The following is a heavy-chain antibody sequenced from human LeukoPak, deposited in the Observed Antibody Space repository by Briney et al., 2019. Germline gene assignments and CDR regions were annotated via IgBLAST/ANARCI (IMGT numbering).Heavy chain of an antibody. D-gene: IGHD3-22*01. Sequence: GSLRLSCAASGFTFGSYAMSWVRQAPGKGLEWVSAISGSGGSTYYADSVKGRFTISRDNSKNTLYLQMNSLRAEDTAVYYCATRSNTMIVVVISPKPLGYWGQGTLVTVSS. CDR3: ATRSNTMIVVVISPKPLGY. J-gene: IGHJ4*02. CDR1: GFTFGSYA. CDR2: ISGSGGST. V-gene: IGHV3-23*01.